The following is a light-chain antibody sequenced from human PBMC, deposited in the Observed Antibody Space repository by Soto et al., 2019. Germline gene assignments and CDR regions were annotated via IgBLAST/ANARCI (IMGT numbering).Light chain of an antibody. CDR3: RQRNSWPRT. CDR1: QYVGTR. Sequence: IVLTQSPATLSSSPGETATLSCRASQYVGTRLAWYQHKPGQAPRLLIYYTSNRATGIPARFSGSGSGTDFTLTINGLAPEDFAIYYCRQRNSWPRTFGQGTKVDIK. CDR2: YTS. J-gene: IGKJ1*01. V-gene: IGKV3-11*01.